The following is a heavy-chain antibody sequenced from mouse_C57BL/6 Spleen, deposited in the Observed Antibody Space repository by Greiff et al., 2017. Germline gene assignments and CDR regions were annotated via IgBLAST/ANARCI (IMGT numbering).Heavy chain of an antibody. D-gene: IGHD4-1*02. CDR3: ARSTGRNWYFDV. Sequence: QVQLKESGAELARPGASVKMSCKASGYTFTSYTMHWVKQRPGQGLEWIGYINPSSGYTKYNQKFKDKATLTADKSSSTAYMQLSSLTSEDSAVYYCARSTGRNWYFDVWGTGTTVTVSS. V-gene: IGHV1-4*01. CDR1: GYTFTSYT. CDR2: INPSSGYT. J-gene: IGHJ1*03.